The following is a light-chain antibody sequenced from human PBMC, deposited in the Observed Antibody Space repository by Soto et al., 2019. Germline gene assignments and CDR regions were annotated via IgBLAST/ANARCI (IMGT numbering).Light chain of an antibody. Sequence: EIVLTQSPGTLSLSPGERATLSCRASQSVSSSYLAWYQQKPGQAPRLLIYCASSRATGIPDRFSGSGSGTAFTLTISRLEPEDFAVYYCQQYGSSPLTFGPGTKVDIK. V-gene: IGKV3-20*01. CDR1: QSVSSSY. J-gene: IGKJ3*01. CDR2: CAS. CDR3: QQYGSSPLT.